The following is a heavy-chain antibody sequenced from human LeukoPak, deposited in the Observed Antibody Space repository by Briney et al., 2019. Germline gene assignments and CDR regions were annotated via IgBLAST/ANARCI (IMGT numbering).Heavy chain of an antibody. CDR2: MYYSGIT. CDR1: GGSISGYY. CDR3: ARVDVVDLTADAFDI. V-gene: IGHV4-59*01. J-gene: IGHJ3*02. D-gene: IGHD2-2*01. Sequence: SETLSLTCTVSGGSISGYYWSWIRQPPGKGLEWIGYMYYSGITNYNPSLKSRVTISVDTSKNQFSLRLSSVTAADTAVYYCARVDVVDLTADAFDIWGQGTMATVSS.